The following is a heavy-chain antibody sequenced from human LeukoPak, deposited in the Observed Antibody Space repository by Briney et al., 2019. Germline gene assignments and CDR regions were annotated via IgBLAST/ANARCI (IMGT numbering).Heavy chain of an antibody. D-gene: IGHD2-2*01. CDR2: ISDDGSNE. J-gene: IGHJ4*02. V-gene: IGHV3-30*19. CDR3: ARGAYRSTWSIGEYLDH. CDR1: GFTFSSYG. Sequence: PGRSLRLSCAASGFTFSSYGMHWARQAPGKGLEWVAVISDDGSNEFYADSVKGRFTISRDTSKNTVNLQMNSLRAEDTAVYYCARGAYRSTWSIGEYLDHWGQGTLVTVSS.